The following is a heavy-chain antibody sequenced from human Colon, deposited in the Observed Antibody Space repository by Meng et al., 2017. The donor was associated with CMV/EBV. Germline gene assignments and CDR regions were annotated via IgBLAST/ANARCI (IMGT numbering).Heavy chain of an antibody. D-gene: IGHD2/OR15-2a*01. Sequence: ASVKVSCKTPGDTFIGNYMHWVRQAPGQGLEWMGWINPRSGGTNYAPKFRGRVTMTSDSSINTIYLELSRLKSDDTAMFYCVGLSHGAGPLGYFDLWGQGSLVTVSS. CDR1: GDTFIGNY. CDR3: VGLSHGAGPLGYFDL. CDR2: INPRSGGT. J-gene: IGHJ4*02. V-gene: IGHV1-2*02.